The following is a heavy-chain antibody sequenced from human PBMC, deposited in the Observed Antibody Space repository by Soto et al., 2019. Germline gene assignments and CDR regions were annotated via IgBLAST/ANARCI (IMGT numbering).Heavy chain of an antibody. CDR1: GGTFSSYA. CDR3: GSATKGGREGGGGDY. V-gene: IGHV1-69*01. Sequence: QVQLVQSGAEVKKPGSSVKVSCKASGGTFSSYAISWVRQAPGQGLEWMGGIIPIFGTANYAQKFQGRFTIAGNESQSKAYMELSSLGSEDGAVYYWGSATKGGREGGGGDYWGQGTLVTVSS. D-gene: IGHD2-15*01. J-gene: IGHJ4*02. CDR2: IIPIFGTA.